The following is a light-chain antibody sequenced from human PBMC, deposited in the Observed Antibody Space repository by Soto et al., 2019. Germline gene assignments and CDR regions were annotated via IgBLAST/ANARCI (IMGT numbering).Light chain of an antibody. CDR3: SSYTITSAWV. Sequence: QSALTQPASVSGSPGQSITISCTGTNSDIGASYHVSWLQQYPGRAPQSMIDDISSRTQGVPNRFSGSKSGNTASLTISGLQAEDEAYYYCSSYTITSAWVFGGGTKLTVL. CDR1: NSDIGASYH. CDR2: DIS. V-gene: IGLV2-14*03. J-gene: IGLJ3*02.